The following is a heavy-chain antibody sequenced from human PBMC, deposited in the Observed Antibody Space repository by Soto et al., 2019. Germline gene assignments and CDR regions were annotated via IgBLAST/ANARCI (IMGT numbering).Heavy chain of an antibody. CDR3: VRERRLLLCFGELQD. CDR1: GGSIGSPNFY. Sequence: QVQLQESGPGLVKPSQTLSLTCRVSGGSIGSPNFYWSWIRQHPGKGLEWLGYVYYNGTTYYHPSRKRFVSICVDMSKNQFFLKVSSVSAADTAVYFWVRERRLLLCFGELQDWGRGTLVTVSS. D-gene: IGHD3-10*01. CDR2: VYYNGTT. V-gene: IGHV4-31*01. J-gene: IGHJ1*01.